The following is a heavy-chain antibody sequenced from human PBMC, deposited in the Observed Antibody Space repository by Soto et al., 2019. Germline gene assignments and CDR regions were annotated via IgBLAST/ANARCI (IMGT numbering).Heavy chain of an antibody. CDR3: ARRLDDTPETFFNWFDP. CDR1: GGSINTGGYY. CDR2: IFYTGTA. D-gene: IGHD2-15*01. V-gene: IGHV4-31*03. Sequence: QVQLQESGPGLVKPSQTLSLTCTVSGGSINTGGYYWGWIRHLPGEGLEWIGHIFYTGTANYNPSLRSRVTVSIDTSANQFSLHMYSVTAADTAMYYCARRLDDTPETFFNWFDPWGQGILVTVSS. J-gene: IGHJ5*02.